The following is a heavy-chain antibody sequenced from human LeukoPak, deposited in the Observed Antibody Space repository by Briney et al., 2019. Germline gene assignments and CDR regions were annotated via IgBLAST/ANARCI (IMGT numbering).Heavy chain of an antibody. D-gene: IGHD2-15*01. Sequence: GSLRLSCAGSGFPFRNYRQKWVRQASGKGLELVSFISSSSYIYYADSVKGRFTISRDNAKNSLYLQMNSLRAEDTAVYYCARDWYCSGGSCYSFDYWGQGTLVTVSS. J-gene: IGHJ4*02. CDR2: ISSSSYI. CDR3: ARDWYCSGGSCYSFDY. V-gene: IGHV3-21*01. CDR1: GFPFRNYR.